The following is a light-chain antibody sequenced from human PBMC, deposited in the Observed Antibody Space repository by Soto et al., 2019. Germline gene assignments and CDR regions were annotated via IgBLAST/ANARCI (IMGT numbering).Light chain of an antibody. Sequence: EIVLTQSPATLSLSPGERATLSCRASQSVGTYLAWYQQKPGQAPRLLIHRISTRATGIPDRFSGSGSATDFTLTISRLEPEDFAVYYCQQYDNAPQTFGQGTRVEIK. J-gene: IGKJ1*01. CDR1: QSVGTY. V-gene: IGKV3-20*01. CDR3: QQYDNAPQT. CDR2: RIS.